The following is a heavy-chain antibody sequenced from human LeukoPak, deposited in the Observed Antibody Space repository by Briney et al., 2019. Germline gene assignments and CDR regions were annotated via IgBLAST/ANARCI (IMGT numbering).Heavy chain of an antibody. J-gene: IGHJ4*02. CDR3: ARVNQYYGSGDDY. V-gene: IGHV4-59*01. Sequence: SETLSLTCTVSGGSISSYYWSWIRQPPGKGLEWIGYIYYSGSTNYNPSLKSRVTISVDTSKNQFSLKLSSVTVADTAVYYCARVNQYYGSGDDYWGQGTLVTVSS. CDR1: GGSISSYY. CDR2: IYYSGST. D-gene: IGHD3-10*01.